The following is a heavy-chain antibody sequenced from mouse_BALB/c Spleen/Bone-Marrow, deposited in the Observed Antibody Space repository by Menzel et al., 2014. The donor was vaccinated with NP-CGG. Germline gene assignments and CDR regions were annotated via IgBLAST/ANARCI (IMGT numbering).Heavy chain of an antibody. CDR1: GFNIKDYY. CDR3: APYYYGRWFAN. V-gene: IGHV14-3*02. CDR2: IDPANGNI. D-gene: IGHD1-1*01. J-gene: IGHJ3*01. Sequence: FQLQQSGAELVRSGASVKLSCTASGFNIKDYYMHWVKQRPERGLEWIGRIDPANGNIKYDPKFQGKATITADTSSNTAYLQLSSLTSEDTAVYYCAPYYYGRWFANWGQGTLVTVSA.